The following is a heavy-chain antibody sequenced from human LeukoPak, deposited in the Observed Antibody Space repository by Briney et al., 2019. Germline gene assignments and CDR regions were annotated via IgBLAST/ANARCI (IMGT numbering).Heavy chain of an antibody. Sequence: GASVKVSCKASGYTFTYCSLHWLQQAPGQGLERMRWITLYNGNTNYAKKFQGRVTITRDMSLRTAYIELSSLRSEDSAVYYCARTGESGSPRDYWGQGTLVTVSS. D-gene: IGHD2-15*01. CDR3: ARTGESGSPRDY. CDR1: GYTFTYCS. V-gene: IGHV1-68*01. CDR2: ITLYNGNT. J-gene: IGHJ4*02.